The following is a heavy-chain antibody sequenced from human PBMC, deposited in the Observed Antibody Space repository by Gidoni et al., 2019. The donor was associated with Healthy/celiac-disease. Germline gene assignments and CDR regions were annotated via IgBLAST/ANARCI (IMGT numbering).Heavy chain of an antibody. D-gene: IGHD3-10*01. Sequence: EVQLVESGGGLVQPGGSLRLPCSASGFTFSSHAMHWVRQAPGKGLEYVSAISSNGGSTYYADYVKGRFTISRDNSKNTLYLQMSSLRAEDTAVYYCVKAGTTPWAYYYGMDVWGQGTTVTVSS. V-gene: IGHV3-64D*06. CDR3: VKAGTTPWAYYYGMDV. CDR2: ISSNGGST. CDR1: GFTFSSHA. J-gene: IGHJ6*02.